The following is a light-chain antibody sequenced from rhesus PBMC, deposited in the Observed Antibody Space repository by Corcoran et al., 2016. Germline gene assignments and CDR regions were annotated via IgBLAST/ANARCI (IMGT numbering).Light chain of an antibody. CDR1: QSISSW. Sequence: DIQMTQSPSSLSASVGDTVTITCRASQSISSWLAWYQQKPGKALKLIMDKASRLQRGVPSRFSGSGSGTDFILTISSLQSEDVATYDCQQYSSSPLTFGGGTKVEIK. V-gene: IGKV1-22*01. CDR2: KAS. J-gene: IGKJ4*01. CDR3: QQYSSSPLT.